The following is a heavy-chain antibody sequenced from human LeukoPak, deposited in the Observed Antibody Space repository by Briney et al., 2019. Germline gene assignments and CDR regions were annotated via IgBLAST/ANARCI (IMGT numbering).Heavy chain of an antibody. J-gene: IGHJ4*02. D-gene: IGHD1-1*01. CDR2: INTSGYKT. V-gene: IGHV3-23*01. CDR3: ARGWNGEY. Sequence: GGSLRLSCAASGFTFNNFAMNWVRQAPGKGLEWVSGINTSGYKTDYADSVKGWFTIARDNSKNTVYLQMNSLRTEDTALYYCARGWNGEYWGQGTLVTVSS. CDR1: GFTFNNFA.